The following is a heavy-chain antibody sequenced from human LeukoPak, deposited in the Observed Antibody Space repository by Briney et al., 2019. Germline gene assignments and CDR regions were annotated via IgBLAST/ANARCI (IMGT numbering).Heavy chain of an antibody. V-gene: IGHV3-11*01. CDR1: GFTFSDYY. CDR2: ISSSGSTI. Sequence: GGSLRLSCAASGFTFSDYYMSWIRQAPGKGLEWVSYISSSGSTIYYADSVKGRFTISRDNAKNSLYLQMNSLRAEDTAVYYCARVAVHYYYDSSGYYNDYWGQGTLVTVSS. D-gene: IGHD3-22*01. CDR3: ARVAVHYYYDSSGYYNDY. J-gene: IGHJ4*02.